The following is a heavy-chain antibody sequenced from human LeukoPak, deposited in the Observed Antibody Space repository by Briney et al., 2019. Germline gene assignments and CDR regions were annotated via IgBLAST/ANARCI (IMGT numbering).Heavy chain of an antibody. V-gene: IGHV3-23*01. J-gene: IGHJ6*02. CDR2: ISGSGGST. CDR1: GFTFSSYA. D-gene: IGHD6-13*01. Sequence: GGSLRLSCAASGFTFSSYAMSWVRQAPGKGLEWVSAISGSGGSTYYADSVKGRFTISRDNSKNTLYLQMNSLRAEDTAVYYCARVFIAAAGLLLYYYGMDVWGQGTTVTVSS. CDR3: ARVFIAAAGLLLYYYGMDV.